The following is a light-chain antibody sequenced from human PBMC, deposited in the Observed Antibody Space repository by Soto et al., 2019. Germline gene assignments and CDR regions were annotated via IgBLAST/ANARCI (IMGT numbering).Light chain of an antibody. V-gene: IGLV1-44*01. CDR2: GNN. Sequence: QSVLTQPPSASGTPGQRVTISCSGSSSTIGSNTVNWYQQFPGTAPRLLIYGNNQRPSGVPDRFSGSKSRTSASLAISGLQSEDEADYYCATWDDSLNGRGVFGGGTKLTVL. CDR3: ATWDDSLNGRGV. CDR1: SSTIGSNT. J-gene: IGLJ2*01.